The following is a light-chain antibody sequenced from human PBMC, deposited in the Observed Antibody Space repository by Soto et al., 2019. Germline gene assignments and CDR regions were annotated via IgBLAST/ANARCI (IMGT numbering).Light chain of an antibody. J-gene: IGLJ1*01. CDR3: CSYAGSSTSPYV. Sequence: QSVLTQPASVSGSPGQSITTSCTGTSSDVGSYNLVSWYQQHPGKAPKLMIYEGSKRPSGVSNRFSGSKSGNTASLTISGLQAEDEADYYCCSYAGSSTSPYVFGTGTKATVL. CDR1: SSDVGSYNL. V-gene: IGLV2-23*01. CDR2: EGS.